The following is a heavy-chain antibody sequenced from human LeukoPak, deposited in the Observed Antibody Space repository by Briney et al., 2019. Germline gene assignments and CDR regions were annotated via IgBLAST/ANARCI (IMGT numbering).Heavy chain of an antibody. CDR1: GGSFSGYY. D-gene: IGHD2-15*01. CDR3: AKDRAGYCSGGSCYTTFDP. CDR2: IYYSGST. J-gene: IGHJ5*02. V-gene: IGHV4-31*11. Sequence: SETLSLTCAVYGGSFSGYYWSWIRQHPGKGLEWIGYIYYSGSTYYNPSLKSRVTISVDTSKNQFSLMLSSVTAADTAVYYCAKDRAGYCSGGSCYTTFDPWGQGTLVTVSS.